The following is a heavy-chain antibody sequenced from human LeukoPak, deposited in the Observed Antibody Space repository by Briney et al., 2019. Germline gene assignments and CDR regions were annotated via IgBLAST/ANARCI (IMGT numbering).Heavy chain of an antibody. CDR1: GGSISSYY. J-gene: IGHJ4*02. V-gene: IGHV4-59*01. Sequence: SETLSLTCTVSGGSISSYYWSWIRQPPGKGLEWIGYICYSGSTNYNPSLKSRVTISVDTSKNQFSLKLSSVTAADTAVYYCARYYYDSSKYYFDYWGQGTLVTVSS. D-gene: IGHD3-22*01. CDR3: ARYYYDSSKYYFDY. CDR2: ICYSGST.